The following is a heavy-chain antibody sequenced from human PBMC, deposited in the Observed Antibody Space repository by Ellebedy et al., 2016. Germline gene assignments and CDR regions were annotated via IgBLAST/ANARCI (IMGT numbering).Heavy chain of an antibody. CDR2: ISAGGDDT. V-gene: IGHV3-23*01. CDR3: REGHYSDV. J-gene: IGHJ4*02. Sequence: GGSLRLXCATSGIRFGDFFMSWVRQAPGKGLQWVSTISAGGDDTYLADSVKGRFTISRDNSRNILYLQMSRLRDEDSAIYYCREGHYSDVWGQGTQVT. CDR1: GIRFGDFF.